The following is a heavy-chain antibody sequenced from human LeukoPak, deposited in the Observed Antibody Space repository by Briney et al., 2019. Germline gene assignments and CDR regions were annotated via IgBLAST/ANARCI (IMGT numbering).Heavy chain of an antibody. D-gene: IGHD3-10*01. CDR2: IYSGGST. CDR1: GFTVSSNY. V-gene: IGHV3-66*01. Sequence: GGSLRLSCAASGFTVSSNYMSWVRQAPGKGLEWVSVIYSGGSTYYADSVKGRFTISRDSSKNTLYLQMNSLRAEDTAVYYCVYYYGSGSYSDYWGQGTLVTVSS. CDR3: VYYYGSGSYSDY. J-gene: IGHJ4*02.